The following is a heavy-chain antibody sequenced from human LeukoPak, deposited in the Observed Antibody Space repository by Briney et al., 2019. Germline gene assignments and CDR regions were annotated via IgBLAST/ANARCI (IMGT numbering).Heavy chain of an antibody. CDR2: ISAYNGNT. D-gene: IGHD1-14*01. CDR3: AREMGGVATTGRKPPEPLDY. Sequence: ASVKVSCKASGYTFTNYGLSWVRQAPGQGLEWMGWISAYNGNTNYAQRLQGRVTMTKDTSTSTAYMELRSLRSDDTAVYYCAREMGGVATTGRKPPEPLDYWGQGTLVTVS. V-gene: IGHV1-18*01. CDR1: GYTFTNYG. J-gene: IGHJ4*02.